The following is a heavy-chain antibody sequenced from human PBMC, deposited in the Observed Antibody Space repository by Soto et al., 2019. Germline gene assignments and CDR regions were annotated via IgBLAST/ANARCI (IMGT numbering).Heavy chain of an antibody. V-gene: IGHV4-59*01. CDR1: GGSMIAYY. CDR3: ARVRGTAGKRYFDY. D-gene: IGHD6-13*01. Sequence: SETLSLTCTVSGGSMIAYYWNWMRQPPGKGLQWIGYTYYSGSTTYNPSPKSRVTISVDSSKNQFSLKLDSVTPADTAVYYCARVRGTAGKRYFDYWGPGTLVTVSS. CDR2: TYYSGST. J-gene: IGHJ4*02.